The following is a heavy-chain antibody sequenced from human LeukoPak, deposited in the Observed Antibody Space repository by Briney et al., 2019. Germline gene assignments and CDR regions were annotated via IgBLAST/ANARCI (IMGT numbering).Heavy chain of an antibody. V-gene: IGHV5-51*01. CDR1: GYSFTSYW. D-gene: IGHD4-17*01. CDR3: ARLRGDPRPYYSSYYMAV. Sequence: GESLKISCKGSGYSFTSYWIGWVRQMPGKGLEWMGIIYPGDSDTRYSPSFQGQVTISADKSISTAYLQWSSLKASDTAMDYCARLRGDPRPYYSSYYMAVWGKGTTVTVSS. J-gene: IGHJ6*03. CDR2: IYPGDSDT.